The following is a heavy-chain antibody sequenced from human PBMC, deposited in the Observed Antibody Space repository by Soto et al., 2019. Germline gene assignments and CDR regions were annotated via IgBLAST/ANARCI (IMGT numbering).Heavy chain of an antibody. Sequence: QVQLVQSGAEVKKPGSSVKVSCKASGGTFSSYAISWVRQAPGQGLEWMGGIIPIFGTANYAQKFQGRVTITADESRSTAYMELSSLRSEDTAVYSCARDGDIVVVRAANGDYYYGMDVWGQGTTVTVSS. CDR1: GGTFSSYA. CDR3: ARDGDIVVVRAANGDYYYGMDV. D-gene: IGHD2-2*01. CDR2: IIPIFGTA. J-gene: IGHJ6*02. V-gene: IGHV1-69*01.